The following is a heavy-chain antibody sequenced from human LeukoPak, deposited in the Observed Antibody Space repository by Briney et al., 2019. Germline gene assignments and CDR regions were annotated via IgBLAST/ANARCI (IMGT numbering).Heavy chain of an antibody. CDR3: AREDWYDSSGYNPFDY. CDR2: ISTSSTI. V-gene: IGHV3-48*02. J-gene: IGHJ4*02. D-gene: IGHD3-22*01. Sequence: PGGSLRLSCAASASDFSRHGMNWVRQAPGKGLEWVSSISTSSTIYYADSVKGRFTISRDNAKNSLYLQMNSLRDEDTAVYFCAREDWYDSSGYNPFDYWGQGTLVTVSS. CDR1: ASDFSRHG.